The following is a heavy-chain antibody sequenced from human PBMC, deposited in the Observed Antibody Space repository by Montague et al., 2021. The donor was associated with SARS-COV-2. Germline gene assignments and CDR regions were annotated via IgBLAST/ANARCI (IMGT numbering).Heavy chain of an antibody. CDR1: GGSFSGYY. V-gene: IGHV4-34*01. J-gene: IGHJ6*03. Sequence: SETLSLTCAVYGGSFSGYYWSWIRQPPGKGLEWIGEINHSGSTNYNPSLKSRVTISVDTSKNQFSLKLSSVTAADTAVYYCARADSVTTFFMGVRVAVDVGGRETTSTVSS. CDR3: ARADSVTTFFMGVRVAVDV. CDR2: INHSGST. D-gene: IGHD4-11*01.